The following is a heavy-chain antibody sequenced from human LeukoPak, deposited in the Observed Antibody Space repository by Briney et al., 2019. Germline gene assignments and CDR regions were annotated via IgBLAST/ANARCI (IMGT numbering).Heavy chain of an antibody. D-gene: IGHD3-10*01. CDR3: ARGITMVRGVIISPVGYFDY. J-gene: IGHJ4*02. CDR2: IIPIFGTA. V-gene: IGHV1-69*13. CDR1: GGTFSSYA. Sequence: ASVKVSFKASGGTFSSYAISWVRQAPGQGLEWMGGIIPIFGTANYAQKFQGRVTITADESTSTAYMELSSLRSEDTAVYYCARGITMVRGVIISPVGYFDYWGQGTLVTVSS.